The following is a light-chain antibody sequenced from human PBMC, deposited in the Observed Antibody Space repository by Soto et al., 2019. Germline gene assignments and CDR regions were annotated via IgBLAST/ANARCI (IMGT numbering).Light chain of an antibody. J-gene: IGLJ1*01. CDR3: NSYTSSSTYV. V-gene: IGLV2-14*01. CDR1: SSDVGAYNF. CDR2: DVT. Sequence: LTQPASVSGSPGQSITISCTGTSSDVGAYNFVSWYQQHPGKAPKLMIYDVTNRPSGVSDRFSGSKSGNMASLSISGLQAEDEADYYCNSYTSSSTYVFGTGTKVTVL.